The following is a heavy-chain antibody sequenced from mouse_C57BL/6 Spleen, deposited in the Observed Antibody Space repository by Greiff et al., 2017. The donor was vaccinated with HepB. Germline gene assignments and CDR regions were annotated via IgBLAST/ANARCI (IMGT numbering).Heavy chain of an antibody. J-gene: IGHJ2*01. CDR3: AMIYYGNFYFDY. Sequence: EVHLVESGGGLVQPGGSLSLSCAASGFTFTDYYMSWVRQPPGKALEWLGFIRNKANGYTTEYSASVKGRFTISRDNSQSILYLQINALRAEDSATYYCAMIYYGNFYFDYWGQGTTLTVSS. D-gene: IGHD2-1*01. V-gene: IGHV7-3*01. CDR2: IRNKANGYTT. CDR1: GFTFTDYY.